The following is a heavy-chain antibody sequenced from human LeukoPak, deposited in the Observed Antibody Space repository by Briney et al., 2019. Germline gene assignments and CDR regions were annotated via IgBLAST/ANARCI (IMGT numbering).Heavy chain of an antibody. J-gene: IGHJ5*02. CDR1: GGSISSGSYS. D-gene: IGHD2-8*01. CDR2: IYFSGST. CDR3: ARGGVYSRRVAAENWFDP. Sequence: SQTLSLTCTVSGGSISSGSYSWSWIRQHPGKGLEWIGYIYFSGSTNYNPSLKSRVTMSVDTSKNQLSLNLTSATAADTAVYYCARGGVYSRRVAAENWFDPWGQGTLVIVSS. V-gene: IGHV4-31*03.